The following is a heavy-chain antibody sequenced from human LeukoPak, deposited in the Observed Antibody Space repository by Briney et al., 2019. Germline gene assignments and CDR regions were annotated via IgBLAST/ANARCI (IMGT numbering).Heavy chain of an antibody. J-gene: IGHJ4*02. CDR1: GGSISRDY. D-gene: IGHD3-10*01. Sequence: SETLSLTCTVSGGSISRDYWQWIRQPPGKGLEWVGYIYNSGNNHYNSSLKSRVTISIDTSKNQFSLKLASVTAADTAVYYCATRGYWGQGTLVAVSS. CDR2: IYNSGNN. V-gene: IGHV4-59*08. CDR3: ATRGY.